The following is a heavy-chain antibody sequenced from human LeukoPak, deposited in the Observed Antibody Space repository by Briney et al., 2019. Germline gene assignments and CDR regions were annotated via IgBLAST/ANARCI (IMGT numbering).Heavy chain of an antibody. CDR1: RGSFSGYY. Sequence: SETLSPTCAVYRGSFSGYYWSWIRQPPGKGLEWIGEINHSGSTNYNPSLKSRVTISVDMSKNQFSLKLSCVTAADTAVYYCARPRRYYYGSGSPNNWFDPWGQGTLVSVSS. D-gene: IGHD3-10*01. J-gene: IGHJ5*02. CDR3: ARPRRYYYGSGSPNNWFDP. V-gene: IGHV4-34*01. CDR2: INHSGST.